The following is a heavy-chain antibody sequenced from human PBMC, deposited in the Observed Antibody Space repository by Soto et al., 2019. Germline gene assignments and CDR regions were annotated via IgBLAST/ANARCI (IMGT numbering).Heavy chain of an antibody. J-gene: IGHJ4*02. CDR3: AEPLSPYYYGPDY. V-gene: IGHV3-23*01. Sequence: EVQLLESGGGLVQPGGSLRLSCAASGFTFSSYAMSWVRQAPGKGLEWVSAISGSGGSTYYADSVKGRFTISRDNSKNTLYLQMNSLRAEDPAVYCCAEPLSPYYYGPDYWGQGTLVTVSS. D-gene: IGHD3-10*01. CDR1: GFTFSSYA. CDR2: ISGSGGST.